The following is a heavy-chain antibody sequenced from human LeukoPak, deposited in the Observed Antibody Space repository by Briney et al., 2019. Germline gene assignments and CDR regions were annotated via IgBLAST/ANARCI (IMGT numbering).Heavy chain of an antibody. V-gene: IGHV4-59*08. CDR1: GGSISSYY. J-gene: IGHJ4*02. CDR3: ARHVDY. Sequence: ETRSLTCTVSGGSISSYYWSWIRQPPGKGLEYIGNIYYSGSTNYNPSFKSRVTISVDTSKNQFSLKLSSVTAADTAVYYCARHVDYWGQGTLVTVSS. CDR2: IYYSGST.